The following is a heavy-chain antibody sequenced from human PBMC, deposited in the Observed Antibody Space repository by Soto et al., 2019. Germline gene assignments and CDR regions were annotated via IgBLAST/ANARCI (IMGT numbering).Heavy chain of an antibody. D-gene: IGHD1-26*01. CDR2: INGGNGNT. CDR1: GNTVPNYA. J-gene: IGHJ4*02. CDR3: ARDDSGFSGSHYIDYFNY. Sequence: ASVKVSCKASGNTVPNYAIHWVRQAPGQRLEWMGWINGGNGNTYYSEHFQGRVTFTRDTSAGTVYRQLSSLTSEDTAVYYCARDDSGFSGSHYIDYFNYWGQGALVTVSS. V-gene: IGHV1-3*01.